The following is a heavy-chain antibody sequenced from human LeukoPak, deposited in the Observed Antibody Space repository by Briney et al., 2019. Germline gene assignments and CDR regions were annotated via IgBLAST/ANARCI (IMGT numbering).Heavy chain of an antibody. V-gene: IGHV3-53*01. CDR2: VYSGDNT. CDR1: GFTVSDNY. D-gene: IGHD6-19*01. Sequence: GGSLRLSCAASGFTVSDNYMSWVRQAPGKGLEWVSVVYSGDNTYYADSVKGRFTISRDNAKNSLYLQMNSLRDEDTAVYYCARDDGWFGSSGWGADYWGQGTLVTVSS. CDR3: ARDDGWFGSSGWGADY. J-gene: IGHJ4*02.